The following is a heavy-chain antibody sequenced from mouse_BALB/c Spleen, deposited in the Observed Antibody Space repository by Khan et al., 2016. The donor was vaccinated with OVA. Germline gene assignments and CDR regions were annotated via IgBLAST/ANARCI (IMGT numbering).Heavy chain of an antibody. V-gene: IGHV1-18*01. CDR3: ARSGYGGFAY. CDR2: INPYNGVS. Sequence: EVQLQQSGPELVKPGDSMKISCKASGYSFTDYTLNWVKQSHGKTLEWIGLINPYNGVSNYNQKFKGKATLTVDKSSSTAYMELRSLTSEDSAVYYCARSGYGGFAYWGQGTLVTVSA. CDR1: GYSFTDYT. D-gene: IGHD1-2*01. J-gene: IGHJ3*01.